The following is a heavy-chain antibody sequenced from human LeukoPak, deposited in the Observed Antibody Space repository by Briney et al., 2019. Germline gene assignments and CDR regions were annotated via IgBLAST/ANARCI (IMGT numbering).Heavy chain of an antibody. CDR2: MNPNSGNT. CDR3: ARVGVITTRHYGDYSLDY. D-gene: IGHD4-17*01. CDR1: GYTFTSYD. V-gene: IGHV1-8*03. Sequence: ASVKVSCKASGYTFTSYDINWVRQATGQGLEWMGWMNPNSGNTGYAQKFQGRATITRNTSISTAYMELSSLRSEDTAVYYCARVGVITTRHYGDYSLDYWGQGTLVTVSS. J-gene: IGHJ4*02.